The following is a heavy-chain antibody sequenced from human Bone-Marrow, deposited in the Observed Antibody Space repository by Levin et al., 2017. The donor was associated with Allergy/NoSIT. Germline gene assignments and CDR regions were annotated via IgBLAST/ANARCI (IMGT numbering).Heavy chain of an antibody. CDR3: ARPSIQVPYYGSGSYYTPPYYFGMDV. CDR1: GYSFTSYW. Sequence: GESLKISCQGSGYSFTSYWIARVRKMPGKGLEWMGIIYLGDSETRYSPSFQGRVTISADSSISTAYLQWSSLKASDTAIYYCARPSIQVPYYGSGSYYTPPYYFGMDVWGQGTTVTVSS. V-gene: IGHV5-51*01. J-gene: IGHJ6*02. D-gene: IGHD3-10*01. CDR2: IYLGDSET.